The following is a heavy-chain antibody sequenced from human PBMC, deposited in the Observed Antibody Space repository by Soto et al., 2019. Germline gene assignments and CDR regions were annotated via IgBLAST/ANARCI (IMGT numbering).Heavy chain of an antibody. Sequence: QVQLQESGPGLVKPSGTLSLTCAVSSGSISSSNWWNWVRQPPGKGLEWIGEIYHSGSTNYNPSLKRRGTISVDKAKNQFSLKLSYGTAADTAVYYWARDKARYYYGSGSSTLFHYWGQGTLVTGTS. V-gene: IGHV4-4*02. J-gene: IGHJ4*02. CDR3: ARDKARYYYGSGSSTLFHY. CDR2: IYHSGST. D-gene: IGHD3-10*01. CDR1: SGSISSSNW.